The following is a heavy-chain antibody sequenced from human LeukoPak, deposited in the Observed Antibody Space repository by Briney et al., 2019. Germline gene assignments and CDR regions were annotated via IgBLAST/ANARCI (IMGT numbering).Heavy chain of an antibody. Sequence: SVKVSCRASGGTFSSYAISWVRQAPGQGLEWMGGIIPIFGTANYAQKFQGRVTITADESTSTAYMELSSLRSEGTAVYYCARGLYLGFDPWGQGTLVTVSS. D-gene: IGHD2-8*01. V-gene: IGHV1-69*01. J-gene: IGHJ5*02. CDR1: GGTFSSYA. CDR2: IIPIFGTA. CDR3: ARGLYLGFDP.